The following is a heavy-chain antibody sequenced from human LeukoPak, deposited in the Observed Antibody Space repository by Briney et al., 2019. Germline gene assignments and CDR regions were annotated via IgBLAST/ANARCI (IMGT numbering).Heavy chain of an antibody. J-gene: IGHJ3*02. D-gene: IGHD3-22*01. Sequence: SETLSLTCTVSDGSIISNNHYWGWTRQPPGKGLEWIGSISYSGGTAYNPSLRSRVTISVDTSKNQFSLKVTSVTAADTAVYYCAREVEYYDSSGYRPHAFDIWGQGTLVTVSS. CDR2: ISYSGGT. V-gene: IGHV4-39*02. CDR3: AREVEYYDSSGYRPHAFDI. CDR1: DGSIISNNHY.